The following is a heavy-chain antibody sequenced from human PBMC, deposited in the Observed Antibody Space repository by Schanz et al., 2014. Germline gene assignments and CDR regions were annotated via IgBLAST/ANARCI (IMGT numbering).Heavy chain of an antibody. CDR1: GFTFSTYS. CDR3: ARDRWDWNNAFDI. Sequence: EVQLVESGGGLVKPGGSLRLSCAASGFTFSTYSMNWVRQAPGEGLEWVSAISGSGGSTYYADSVTGRFTIFRDNSKDTLYLQMNSLRAEDTAVYYCARDRWDWNNAFDIWGQGTMVTVSS. J-gene: IGHJ3*02. CDR2: ISGSGGST. V-gene: IGHV3-23*04. D-gene: IGHD1-1*01.